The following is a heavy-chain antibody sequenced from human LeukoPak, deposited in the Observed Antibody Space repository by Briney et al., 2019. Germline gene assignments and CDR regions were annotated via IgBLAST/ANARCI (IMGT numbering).Heavy chain of an antibody. CDR2: IKGDGTHT. V-gene: IGHV3-74*01. D-gene: IGHD1-26*01. J-gene: IGHJ5*01. CDR3: VRDWDHFDFDS. Sequence: GGSLRLSCATSGFTFRNYWMHWVRQAPGKGLVWVSRIKGDGTHTIYADSVKGRFSISRDNAKSTLYLQMRSLRADDTAVYYCVRDWDHFDFDSWGQGTLVTVSS. CDR1: GFTFRNYW.